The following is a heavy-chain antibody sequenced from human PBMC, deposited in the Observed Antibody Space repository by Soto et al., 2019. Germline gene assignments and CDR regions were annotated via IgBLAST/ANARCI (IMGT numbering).Heavy chain of an antibody. CDR1: GYTFTHYY. V-gene: IGHV1-46*01. CDR3: ATSVNSAMAFDY. J-gene: IGHJ4*02. D-gene: IGHD5-18*01. CDR2: INPNGGST. Sequence: GASAKVSCKASGYTFTHYYMHWVRQAPVQGLEWVGIINPNGGSTTYAQRFRAGLTMTRDTSTSTVYMELSSLRSEDSAVYYCATSVNSAMAFDYWGQGTLVSVSS.